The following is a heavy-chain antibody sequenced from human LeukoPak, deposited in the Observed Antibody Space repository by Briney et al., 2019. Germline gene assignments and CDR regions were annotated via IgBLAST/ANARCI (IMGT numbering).Heavy chain of an antibody. CDR3: ATSESQTKFDY. CDR2: IYPGDSDT. J-gene: IGHJ4*02. CDR1: GYSFTSYW. Sequence: GESLKISCKGSGYSFTSYWIGWVRQMPGKGLEWMGIIYPGDSDTRYSPSFQGQVTTSADKSINTAYLQWSSLKASDTAMYFCATSESQTKFDYWGQGTQVIVSS. D-gene: IGHD1/OR15-1a*01. V-gene: IGHV5-51*01.